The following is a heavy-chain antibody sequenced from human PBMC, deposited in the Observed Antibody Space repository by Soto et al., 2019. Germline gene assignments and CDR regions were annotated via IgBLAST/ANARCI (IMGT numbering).Heavy chain of an antibody. CDR1: GYTFTSYD. D-gene: IGHD1-1*01. CDR2: MNPNSGNT. V-gene: IGHV1-8*01. J-gene: IGHJ6*02. CDR3: SREGNWYGMGV. Sequence: QVQLVQSGAEVKKPGASVKVSCKASGYTFTSYDINWVRQATGQGLEWMGWMNPNSGNTGYAQKLQGTVTMTRNTTMSRAYIALSSLRCEETAVYYWSREGNWYGMGVRGQGTTVTVSS.